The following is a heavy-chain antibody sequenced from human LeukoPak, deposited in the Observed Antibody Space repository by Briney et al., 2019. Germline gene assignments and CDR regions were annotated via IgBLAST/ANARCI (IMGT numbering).Heavy chain of an antibody. V-gene: IGHV3-30-3*01. J-gene: IGHJ4*02. Sequence: GGSLRLSCAASGFTFSSYAMHWVRQAPGKGLEWVAVISYDGSNKYYADSVKGRFTISRDNSKNTLYLQMNSLSAEDTAVYYCARDLGYSSSIGGDYWGQGTLVTVSS. D-gene: IGHD6-6*01. CDR1: GFTFSSYA. CDR3: ARDLGYSSSIGGDY. CDR2: ISYDGSNK.